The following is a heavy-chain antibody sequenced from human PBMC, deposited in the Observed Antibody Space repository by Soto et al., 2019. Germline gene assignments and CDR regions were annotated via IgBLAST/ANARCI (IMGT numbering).Heavy chain of an antibody. J-gene: IGHJ5*02. Sequence: SVKVSCKASGGSFGKSAINWVRQTPGQGLEWLGGFIPVYRTLNYAQKFQGRVTITADESTGTAYMTLSSLASDDTAVDYCATGVIWIGYFTVDAWGQGXRVTVYS. CDR2: FIPVYRTL. CDR3: ATGVIWIGYFTVDA. V-gene: IGHV1-69*13. D-gene: IGHD3-3*01. CDR1: GGSFGKSA.